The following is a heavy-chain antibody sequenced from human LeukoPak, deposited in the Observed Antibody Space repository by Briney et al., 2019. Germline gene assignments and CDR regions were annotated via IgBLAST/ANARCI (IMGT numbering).Heavy chain of an antibody. D-gene: IGHD2-2*01. CDR2: IKQDGSAK. V-gene: IGHV3-7*01. J-gene: IGHJ4*02. CDR1: GFTFSDYW. CDR3: ARWRGSTSERSDY. Sequence: GGSLRLSCTASGFTFSDYWMTWVRQAPGKGLEWVANIKQDGSAKYYVDSVKGRFTISRDNAKNPLYLQMDSLRVEDTATYYCARWRGSTSERSDYWGQGTLVTVSS.